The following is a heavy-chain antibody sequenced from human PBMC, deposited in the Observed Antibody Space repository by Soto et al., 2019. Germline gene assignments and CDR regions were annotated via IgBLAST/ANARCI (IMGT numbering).Heavy chain of an antibody. CDR1: GYTFTSYA. J-gene: IGHJ3*02. V-gene: IGHV1-3*01. CDR2: INAGNGNT. Sequence: ASVKVSCKASGYTFTSYAMHWVRQAPGQRLEWMGWINAGNGNTKYSQKFQGRVTITRDTSASTAYMELSSLRSEVTAVYYCARSLGYCSGGSCYVGKDAFDIWGQGTMVTVSS. D-gene: IGHD2-15*01. CDR3: ARSLGYCSGGSCYVGKDAFDI.